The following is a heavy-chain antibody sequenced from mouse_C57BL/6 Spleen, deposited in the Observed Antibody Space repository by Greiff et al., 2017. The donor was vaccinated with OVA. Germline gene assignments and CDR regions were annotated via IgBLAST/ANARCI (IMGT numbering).Heavy chain of an antibody. CDR1: GYSFTGYY. V-gene: IGHV1-42*01. Sequence: VQLQQSGPELVTPGASVPISCKASGYSFTGYYMNWVKQSPEKSLEWIGEINPSTGGTTYNQKFKAKATLTVDKSSSTAYMQLKSLTSEDSAVYYCAKKIYYAMDYWGQGTSVTVSS. J-gene: IGHJ4*01. CDR2: INPSTGGT. CDR3: AKKIYYAMDY.